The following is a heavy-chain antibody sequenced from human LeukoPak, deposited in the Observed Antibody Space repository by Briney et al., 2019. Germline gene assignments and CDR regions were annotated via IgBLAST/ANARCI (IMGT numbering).Heavy chain of an antibody. D-gene: IGHD3-10*01. V-gene: IGHV4-59*01. Sequence: SETLSLTCTVSGGSISSYYWSWIRQPPGKGLEWIGYIYYSGSTNYNPSLKSRVTISVDTSKNQFSLRLTSVTAADTAVYFCARGGYYGSGNDFRFDPWGQGTLVTVSS. J-gene: IGHJ5*02. CDR3: ARGGYYGSGNDFRFDP. CDR1: GGSISSYY. CDR2: IYYSGST.